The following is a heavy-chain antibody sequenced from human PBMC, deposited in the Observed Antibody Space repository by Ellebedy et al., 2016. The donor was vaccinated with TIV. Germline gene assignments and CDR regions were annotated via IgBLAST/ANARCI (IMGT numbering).Heavy chain of an antibody. V-gene: IGHV3-11*01. CDR2: ISSSGNTI. J-gene: IGHJ5*02. CDR1: GFTFSDYY. Sequence: GGSLRLSCAASGFTFSDYYMSWIRQAPGQGLEWVSYISSSGNTIYYADSVKGRFTISRDNAKNEMYLQNNSLRAEDTAVYYCAIDTRFKDQQHKWFDPWGQGTLVTVSS. D-gene: IGHD6-13*01. CDR3: AIDTRFKDQQHKWFDP.